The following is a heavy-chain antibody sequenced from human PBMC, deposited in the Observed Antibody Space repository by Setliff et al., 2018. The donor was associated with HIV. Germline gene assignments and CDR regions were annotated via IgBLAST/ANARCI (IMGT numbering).Heavy chain of an antibody. D-gene: IGHD6-19*01. CDR3: VRDQIGDVQVAGTWGT. J-gene: IGHJ5*02. V-gene: IGHV5-51*01. CDR2: INPSTSEV. Sequence: PGESLKISCKDSGYEFTSYWVGWVRQMPGRGLEWMGFINPSTSEVRYRPSLQGQVTMSVDKSISTAFLQWSSLAASDNAMYYCVRDQIGDVQVAGTWGTWGQGTLVTVSS. CDR1: GYEFTSYW.